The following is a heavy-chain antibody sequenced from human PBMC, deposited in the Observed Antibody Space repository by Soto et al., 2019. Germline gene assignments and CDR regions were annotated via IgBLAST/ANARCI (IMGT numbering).Heavy chain of an antibody. CDR3: ATSPRDFYFDS. Sequence: PGGSLRLSCAGSGFTVVSHYMSWVRQAPGKGLEWVSVIYTGGATYYADSVKGRFTISRDNSKNTLHLQMNSLRADDTAVYYCATSPRDFYFDSWGQGILVTVSS. CDR1: GFTVVSHY. J-gene: IGHJ4*02. CDR2: IYTGGAT. D-gene: IGHD3-3*01. V-gene: IGHV3-53*01.